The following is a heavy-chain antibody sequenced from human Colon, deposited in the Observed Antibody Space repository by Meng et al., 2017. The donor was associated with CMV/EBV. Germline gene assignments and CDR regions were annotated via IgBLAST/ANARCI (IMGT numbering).Heavy chain of an antibody. CDR1: GGTFNSYT. CDR3: ATESWDY. J-gene: IGHJ4*02. Sequence: SVKVSCKASGGTFNSYTVTWVRQAPGQGLEWIGRIIPFVGIANYARNFQGRVTITPDKSTGTAYMELSSLRSEDTAVYYCATESWDYWGQGTLVTVSS. V-gene: IGHV1-69*04. D-gene: IGHD3-10*01. CDR2: IIPFVGIA.